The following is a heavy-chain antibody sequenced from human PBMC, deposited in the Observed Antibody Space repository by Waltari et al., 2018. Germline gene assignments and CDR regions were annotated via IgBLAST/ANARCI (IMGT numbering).Heavy chain of an antibody. J-gene: IGHJ2*01. D-gene: IGHD2-15*01. CDR2: IFSNDEK. Sequence: QVTLKESGPVLVKPTETLTLTCTVSRFSLINARMGVSWIRHPPGKALEWLAHIFSNDEKSYSTSLKSRLTISKDTSKSQVVLTMTNMDPVDTATYYCARIDSVVVGAATPDWYFDLWGRGTLVTVSS. V-gene: IGHV2-26*01. CDR3: ARIDSVVVGAATPDWYFDL. CDR1: RFSLINARMG.